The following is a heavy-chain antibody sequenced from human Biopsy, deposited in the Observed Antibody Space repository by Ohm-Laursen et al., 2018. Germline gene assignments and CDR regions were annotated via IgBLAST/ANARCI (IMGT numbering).Heavy chain of an antibody. CDR1: GDSISSGGNY. Sequence: SQTLSLTCTVSGDSISSGGNYWSWIRQFPGKGLEWIAYIYHTGSTYYNPSLKSRLSIAIDTSKNQFSVSLRSVTAADTAVYYCARADMVTTIVDYWGQGTLATVSS. J-gene: IGHJ4*02. CDR2: IYHTGST. V-gene: IGHV4-31*03. CDR3: ARADMVTTIVDY. D-gene: IGHD5-12*01.